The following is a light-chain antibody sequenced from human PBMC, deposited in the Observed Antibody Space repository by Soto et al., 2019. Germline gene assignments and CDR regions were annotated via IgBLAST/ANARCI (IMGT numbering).Light chain of an antibody. CDR2: AAS. CDR3: QHYSSSRWT. CDR1: QSVSSRS. V-gene: IGKV3-20*01. Sequence: EIVLTQSPGTLSLSPGERVALCCRASQSVSSRSLAWYQQKPGQAPRLLIYAASSRATGIPDRFSGGGSGTDFTLTISGLEPEDFAVYYCQHYSSSRWTFGQGTKVDIK. J-gene: IGKJ1*01.